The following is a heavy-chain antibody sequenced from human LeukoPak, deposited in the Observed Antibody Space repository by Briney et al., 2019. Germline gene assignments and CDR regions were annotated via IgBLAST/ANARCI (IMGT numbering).Heavy chain of an antibody. CDR1: GFTFSSYS. Sequence: GGSLRLSCAASGFTFSSYSMNWVRQAPGKGLEWVSSISSSSSYIYYADSVKGRFTISRDNAKNSLYLQMNSLRAEDTAEYYCARDAPIAVAGTALWYYYGMDVWGKGTTVTVSS. CDR2: ISSSSSYI. V-gene: IGHV3-21*01. J-gene: IGHJ6*04. CDR3: ARDAPIAVAGTALWYYYGMDV. D-gene: IGHD6-19*01.